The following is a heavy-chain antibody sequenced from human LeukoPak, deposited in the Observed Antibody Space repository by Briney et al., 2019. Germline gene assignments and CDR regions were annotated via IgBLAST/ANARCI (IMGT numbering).Heavy chain of an antibody. CDR2: TYSGGTT. CDR1: GLTVTSNH. Sequence: GGSLRLSCAASGLTVTSNHMSWVRQAPGGGRGWVSVTYSGGTTSYAASVKGRFTSSRDNSENTLYLQMNSLRVEDTAVYYCARESPTTVTYFDYWGQGTLVTVSS. D-gene: IGHD4-17*01. CDR3: ARESPTTVTYFDY. V-gene: IGHV3-66*01. J-gene: IGHJ4*02.